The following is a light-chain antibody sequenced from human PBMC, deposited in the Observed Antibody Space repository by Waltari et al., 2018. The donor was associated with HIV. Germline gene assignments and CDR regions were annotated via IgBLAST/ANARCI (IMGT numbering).Light chain of an antibody. CDR3: CSYAGTYTYVL. CDR1: SSDVGGYDS. Sequence: QSALTQPRSVCGSPGQSVTISCTGTSSDVGGYDSVSWYLQHPGKVPKLIIYEVIKRPSGVPDLFSGSKSGNTASLTISGLQTEDEADYFCCSYAGTYTYVLFGGGTKLTVL. CDR2: EVI. J-gene: IGLJ3*02. V-gene: IGLV2-11*01.